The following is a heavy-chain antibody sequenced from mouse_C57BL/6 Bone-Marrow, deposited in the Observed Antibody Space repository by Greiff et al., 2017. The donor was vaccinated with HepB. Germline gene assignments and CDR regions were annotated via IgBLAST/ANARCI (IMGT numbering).Heavy chain of an antibody. J-gene: IGHJ4*01. Sequence: EVKLMESGGDLVKPGGSLKLSCAASGFTFSSYGMSWVRQTPDKRLEWVATISSGGSYTYYPDSVKGRFTISRDNAKNTLYLQMSSLKSEDTAMYYCARQNYDYDNYAMDYWGQGTSVTVSS. D-gene: IGHD2-4*01. CDR1: GFTFSSYG. CDR3: ARQNYDYDNYAMDY. V-gene: IGHV5-6*01. CDR2: ISSGGSYT.